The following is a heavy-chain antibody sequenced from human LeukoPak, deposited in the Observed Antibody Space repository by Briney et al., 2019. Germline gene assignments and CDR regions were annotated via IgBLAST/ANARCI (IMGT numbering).Heavy chain of an antibody. CDR1: GGSFSGYY. J-gene: IGHJ4*02. V-gene: IGHV4-34*01. CDR3: ARGFKVPAAMVCYFDY. Sequence: SETLSLTCAVYGGSFSGYYWSWIRQPPGKGLEWIGEINHSGSTNYNPSLKSRVTISVDTSKNQFSLKLSSVTAADTAVYYCARGFKVPAAMVCYFDYWGQGTLVTVSS. CDR2: INHSGST. D-gene: IGHD2-2*01.